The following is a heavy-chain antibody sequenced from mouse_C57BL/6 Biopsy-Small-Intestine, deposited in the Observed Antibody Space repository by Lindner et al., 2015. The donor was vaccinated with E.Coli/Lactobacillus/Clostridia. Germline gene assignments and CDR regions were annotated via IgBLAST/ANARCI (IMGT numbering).Heavy chain of an antibody. D-gene: IGHD2-1*01. CDR2: ILPGSGST. CDR3: TTGGNYDWFAY. Sequence: VQLQESGAELMKPGASVKLSCKATGYTFTGYWIEWVKLRPGRGLEWIGEILPGSGSTNYNERFKGKATFTADTSSNTAYLQLSSLTSEDTAVYYCTTGGNYDWFAYWGQGTLVTVSA. J-gene: IGHJ3*01. V-gene: IGHV1-9*01. CDR1: GYTFTGYW.